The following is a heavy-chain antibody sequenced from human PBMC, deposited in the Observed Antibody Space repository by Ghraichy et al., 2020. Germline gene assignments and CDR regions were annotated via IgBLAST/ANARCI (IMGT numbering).Heavy chain of an antibody. V-gene: IGHV3-74*01. Sequence: GGSLRLSCAASGFTFSSYWMHWVRQAPGKGLVWVSRINSDGSSTSYADSVKGRFTISRDNAKNTLYLQMNSLRAEDTAVYYCAREGDFWSGYFYYYYGMDVWGQGTTVTVSS. J-gene: IGHJ6*02. CDR2: INSDGSST. CDR1: GFTFSSYW. CDR3: AREGDFWSGYFYYYYGMDV. D-gene: IGHD3-3*01.